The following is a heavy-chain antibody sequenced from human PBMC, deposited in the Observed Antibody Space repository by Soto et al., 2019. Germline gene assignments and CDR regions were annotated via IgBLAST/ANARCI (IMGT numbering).Heavy chain of an antibody. CDR2: IYYGGRT. CDR1: GGSISSGGYY. CDR3: ARENLGPLESRDYFGY. Sequence: QVQLQESGPGLVKPSQTLSLTCTVSGGSISSGGYYWSWIRQHPGTGLEWIGYIYYGGRTYYNPSLESRVTISVDTSKNQFALKLSSVTAADTAGYYCARENLGPLESRDYFGYWGQGTLVNVSS. V-gene: IGHV4-31*03. J-gene: IGHJ4*02.